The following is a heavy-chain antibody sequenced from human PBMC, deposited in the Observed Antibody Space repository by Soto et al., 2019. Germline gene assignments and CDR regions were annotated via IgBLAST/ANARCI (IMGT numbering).Heavy chain of an antibody. CDR2: IIPMVTVT. D-gene: IGHD2-2*01. CDR3: SIGSWSAETFDV. CDR1: GGTFNTYT. V-gene: IGHV1-69*02. Sequence: QVHLIQSGAEVKKPGSSVKVSCKAAGGTFNTYTLIWVRQAPGHGLEWMGRIIPMVTVTNSAQKFQGRLTLTADKSTGTAFMELTSLRSDDTAVYYCSIGSWSAETFDVWGQGTMVTGS. J-gene: IGHJ3*01.